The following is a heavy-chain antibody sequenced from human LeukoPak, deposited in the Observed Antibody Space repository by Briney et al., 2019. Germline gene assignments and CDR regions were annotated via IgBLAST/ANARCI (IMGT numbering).Heavy chain of an antibody. J-gene: IGHJ4*02. D-gene: IGHD3-9*01. Sequence: PGGSLRLSCAASGFTFSSYAMSWVRQAPGKGLEWVSAISGSGGSTYYADSVKGRFTISRDNSKNTLYLQMNSLRAEDTAVYYCAKDTGLGYFDWLLYSPDYWGQGTLVTVSS. CDR2: ISGSGGST. V-gene: IGHV3-23*01. CDR1: GFTFSSYA. CDR3: AKDTGLGYFDWLLYSPDY.